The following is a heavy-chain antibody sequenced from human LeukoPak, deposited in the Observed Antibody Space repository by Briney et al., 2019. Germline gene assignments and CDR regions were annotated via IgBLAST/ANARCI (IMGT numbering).Heavy chain of an antibody. J-gene: IGHJ4*02. V-gene: IGHV3-21*01. CDR3: ARDEGYCSGGSCYSGATHY. Sequence: PGGSLRLSCAASGFTFSSYSMNWVRQAPGKGLEWVSSISSSSSYIYYADSVKGRFTISRDNAKNSLYLQMNSLRAEDTAVYYCARDEGYCSGGSCYSGATHYWGQGTLVTVSS. D-gene: IGHD2-15*01. CDR1: GFTFSSYS. CDR2: ISSSSSYI.